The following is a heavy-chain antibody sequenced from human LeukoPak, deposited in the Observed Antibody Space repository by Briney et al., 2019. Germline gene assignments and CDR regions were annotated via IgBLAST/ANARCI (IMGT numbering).Heavy chain of an antibody. V-gene: IGHV1-69*13. CDR2: IIPIFGTA. D-gene: IGHD5-24*01. J-gene: IGHJ4*02. CDR3: ARGDQMATELCYY. Sequence: SVKVSCKASGGTFSSYAISWVRQAPGQGLEWMGRIIPIFGTANYAQKFQGRVTITADESTSTAYMELSSLRSEDTAVYYCARGDQMATELCYYWGQGTLVTVSS. CDR1: GGTFSSYA.